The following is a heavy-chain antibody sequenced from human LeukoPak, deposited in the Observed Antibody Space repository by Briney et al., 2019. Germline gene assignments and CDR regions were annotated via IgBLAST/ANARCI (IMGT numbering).Heavy chain of an antibody. D-gene: IGHD5-12*01. CDR1: GFTVSTNY. J-gene: IGHJ4*02. V-gene: IGHV3-66*01. CDR2: IYSGGST. CDR3: VRVASLGSGNVDYFDY. Sequence: GGSLRLSCAASGFTVSTNYMSWVRHAPGKGLEWVSVIYSGGSTYYADSVKGRFTISRDNSKNTLYLQMNSLRAEETAVYYCVRVASLGSGNVDYFDYWGQETLVTVSS.